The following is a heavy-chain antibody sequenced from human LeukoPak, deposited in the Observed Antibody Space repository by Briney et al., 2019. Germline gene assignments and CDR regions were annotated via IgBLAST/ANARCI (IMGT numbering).Heavy chain of an antibody. CDR3: ARTTYYYYYGMDV. CDR1: GSRFTSYW. Sequence: GGALQISCKGSGSRFTSYWISWVRQMPGKGLEWMGRIDPSDSYTNYSPSFQGHVTISADKSISTAYLQWSSLKASDTAMYYCARTTYYYYYGMDVGGKGTTVTVSS. J-gene: IGHJ6*04. CDR2: IDPSDSYT. D-gene: IGHD1-1*01. V-gene: IGHV5-10-1*01.